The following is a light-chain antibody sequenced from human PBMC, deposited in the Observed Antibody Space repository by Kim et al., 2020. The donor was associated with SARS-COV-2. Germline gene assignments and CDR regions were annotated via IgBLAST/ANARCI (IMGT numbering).Light chain of an antibody. CDR1: TGAVTSGHY. J-gene: IGLJ2*01. CDR3: LLYSGGFRL. CDR2: STN. V-gene: IGLV7-43*01. Sequence: QAVVTQEPSLTVSPGGTVTLTCASTTGAVTSGHYPNWFQQKPGQAPRALIYSTNNRHSWTPDRFSGSLVGGKAALTVSGVQPEDEADYFCLLYSGGFRLFGGGTQLTVL.